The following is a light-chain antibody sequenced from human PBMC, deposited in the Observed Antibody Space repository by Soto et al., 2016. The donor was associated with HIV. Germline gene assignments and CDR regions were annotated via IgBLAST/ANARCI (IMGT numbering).Light chain of an antibody. J-gene: IGKJ2*02. Sequence: DIQMTQSPSFLSASVGDRVTITCRASQSISRSLNWSQQKPGKAPNNLIFPSGVPSRFSGGGSGTDFVLTIGSLQPEDFVSYKCQGNRKCT. CDR1: QSISRS. V-gene: IGKV1-39*02. CDR3: QGNRKCT.